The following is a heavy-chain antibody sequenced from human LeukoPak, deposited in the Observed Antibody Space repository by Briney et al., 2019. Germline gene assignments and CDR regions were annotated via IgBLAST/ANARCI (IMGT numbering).Heavy chain of an antibody. V-gene: IGHV3-48*01. CDR2: IRSRSTTI. J-gene: IGHJ6*04. CDR3: ARDRGPYYYDSSGSLV. Sequence: GGSLRLSCAASGFTFSAYIMNWVRQAPGKGLEWIAFIRSRSTTIYYADSVKGRFTISRDDAKNSLYLQMNSLRAEDTAVYYCARDRGPYYYDSSGSLVWGKGTTVTVSS. CDR1: GFTFSAYI. D-gene: IGHD3-22*01.